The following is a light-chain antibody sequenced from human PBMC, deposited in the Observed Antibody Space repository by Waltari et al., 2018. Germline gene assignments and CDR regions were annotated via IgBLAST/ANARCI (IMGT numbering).Light chain of an antibody. CDR3: SSYTATSTVL. CDR2: EVR. Sequence: QSALTQPASVSGSPGQSITISCTGTSSDVGGYDYVSWYRQYPGKAPTLLISEVRNRPSGISHRFSGSKSGNTASLTISGLQAEDEGDYYCSSYTATSTVLFGGGTKVTVL. CDR1: SSDVGGYDY. V-gene: IGLV2-14*01. J-gene: IGLJ2*01.